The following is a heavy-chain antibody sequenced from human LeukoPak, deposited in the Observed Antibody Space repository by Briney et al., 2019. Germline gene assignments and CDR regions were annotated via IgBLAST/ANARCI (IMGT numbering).Heavy chain of an antibody. CDR2: IFRSGST. J-gene: IGHJ4*02. CDR1: NYSISSGYY. CDR3: ARPYYYDSSGAFDY. Sequence: SETLSLTCTVSNYSISSGYYWGWIRQPPGKGLEWIGSIFRSGSTYYNPSLMSRVTISIDTSKSQFSLRLTSVTAADTAVYYCARPYYYDSSGAFDYWGQGTLVTVSS. D-gene: IGHD3-22*01. V-gene: IGHV4-38-2*02.